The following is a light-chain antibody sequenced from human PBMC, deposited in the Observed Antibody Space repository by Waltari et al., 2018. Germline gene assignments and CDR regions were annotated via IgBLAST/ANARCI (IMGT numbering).Light chain of an antibody. J-gene: IGKJ1*01. V-gene: IGKV4-1*01. Sequence: DIVMTQSPDYLAVSLGERANINCKSSQSVLYSPNNKNYLAWYQQKPGQPPKLLIYWASTRESGVPDRFSGSGSGTDFTLTISSLQAEDVAVYYCQQYYSSPQTFGQGTKVEIK. CDR2: WAS. CDR3: QQYYSSPQT. CDR1: QSVLYSPNNKNY.